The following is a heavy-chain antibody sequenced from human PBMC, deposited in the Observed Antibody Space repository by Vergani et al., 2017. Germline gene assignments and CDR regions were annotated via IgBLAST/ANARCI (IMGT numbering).Heavy chain of an antibody. V-gene: IGHV4-30-2*01. D-gene: IGHD3-16*02. Sequence: QLQLQESGSGLVKPSQTLSLTCAVSGDSITNGGFSWNWIRQPPGKGPEWIGYIFPSGNSDYNPSLKNRVSISLAKSKNQFSLWVNSVTAAATAVYFCARASLRALVGYYYYMDVWGKGKTVVVSS. CDR3: ARASLRALVGYYYYMDV. CDR2: IFPSGNS. CDR1: GDSITNGGFS. J-gene: IGHJ6*03.